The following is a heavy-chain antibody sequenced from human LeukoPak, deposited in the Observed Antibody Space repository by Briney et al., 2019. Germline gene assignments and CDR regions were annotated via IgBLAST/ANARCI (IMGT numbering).Heavy chain of an antibody. J-gene: IGHJ3*02. D-gene: IGHD1-1*01. CDR2: IYPGDSDT. CDR3: ARPDNLPNAFDI. Sequence: GESLKISCKGSGYRFTSYWIAWVRQMPGKGLEWMGIIYPGDSDTRYSPSFQGQVTISADRSISTAYLQWSSLKASGTAMYYCARPDNLPNAFDIWGQGTMVTVSS. V-gene: IGHV5-51*01. CDR1: GYRFTSYW.